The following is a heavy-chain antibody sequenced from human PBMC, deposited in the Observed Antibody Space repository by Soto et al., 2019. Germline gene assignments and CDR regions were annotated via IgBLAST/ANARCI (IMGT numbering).Heavy chain of an antibody. CDR3: AIVGYCSSTRCPEGFYP. CDR2: IDTEDGET. V-gene: IGHV1-24*01. D-gene: IGHD2-2*01. CDR1: GYTLPELS. J-gene: IGHJ5*02. Sequence: GASVNVSRKVSGYTLPELSMHWLRQPPGKGLEGRGGIDTEDGETIYAQKFQGRVTMTEETSTDAAYMELSSLRCEETAVYYCAIVGYCSSTRCPEGFYPWGQGTLVTVSS.